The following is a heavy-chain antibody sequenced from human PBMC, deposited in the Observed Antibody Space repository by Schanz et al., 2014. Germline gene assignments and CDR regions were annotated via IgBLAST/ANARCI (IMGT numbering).Heavy chain of an antibody. V-gene: IGHV1-69*02. Sequence: QVQLVQSGAEVKKPGASVKVSCKASGYTLSSYGITWVRQAPGQGLEWMGKIIPVLNIATYAQRFQGRVSITADTSTNTAYMELSSLTSEDTAVHYCARGRGFYDYWGQGTLVTVSS. J-gene: IGHJ4*02. CDR1: GYTLSSYG. CDR3: ARGRGFYDY. D-gene: IGHD3-10*01. CDR2: IIPVLNIA.